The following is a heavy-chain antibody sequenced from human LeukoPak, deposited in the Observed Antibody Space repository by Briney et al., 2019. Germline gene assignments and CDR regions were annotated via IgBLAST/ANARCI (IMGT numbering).Heavy chain of an antibody. CDR3: ARDRFVIQLWSPIDY. CDR2: IYSGGST. D-gene: IGHD5-18*01. V-gene: IGHV3-66*02. Sequence: GGSLRLSCAASGFTVSSNYMSWVRQAPGKGLEWVSVIYSGGSTYYADSVKGRFTISRDNSKNTLYLQMNSLRAEDTAVYYCARDRFVIQLWSPIDYWGQGTLVTVSS. J-gene: IGHJ4*02. CDR1: GFTVSSNY.